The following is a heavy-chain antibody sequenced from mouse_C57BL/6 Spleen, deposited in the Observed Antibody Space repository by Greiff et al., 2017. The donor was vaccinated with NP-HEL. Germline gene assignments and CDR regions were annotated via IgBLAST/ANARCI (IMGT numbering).Heavy chain of an antibody. CDR3: ARRGLTGYFDY. CDR2: IYPGDGDT. D-gene: IGHD4-1*01. V-gene: IGHV1-82*01. Sequence: QVQLKHSGPELVKPGASVKISCKASGYAFSSSWMNWVKQRPGKVLEWIGRIYPGDGDTNYNGKFKGKATLTADKSSSTAYMQLSSLTSEDSAVYFCARRGLTGYFDYWGQGTTHTVSS. J-gene: IGHJ2*01. CDR1: GYAFSSSW.